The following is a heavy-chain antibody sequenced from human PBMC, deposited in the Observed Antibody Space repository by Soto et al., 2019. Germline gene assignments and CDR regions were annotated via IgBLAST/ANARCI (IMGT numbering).Heavy chain of an antibody. CDR1: GGSISSGDYY. D-gene: IGHD3-10*01. Sequence: SETLSLTCTVSGGSISSGDYYWSWIRQHPGKGLEWIGYIYYSGSTYYNPSLKSRVTISVDTSTNQFSLKLSSVTAADTAVYYCASKFGELLADAFDIWGQGTVVTVS. CDR2: IYYSGST. V-gene: IGHV4-31*03. J-gene: IGHJ3*02. CDR3: ASKFGELLADAFDI.